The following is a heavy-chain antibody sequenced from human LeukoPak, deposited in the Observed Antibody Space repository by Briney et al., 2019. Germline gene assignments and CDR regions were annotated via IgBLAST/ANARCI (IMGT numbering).Heavy chain of an antibody. CDR3: AKTSGVIVVVITVYYFDY. CDR1: GFTFSSYA. V-gene: IGHV3-23*01. J-gene: IGHJ4*02. Sequence: GGSLRLSCAASGFTFSSYAMSWVRQAPGKGLGWVSPISGRGGSTYYADSVKGRFTISRDNSKNTLYLQMNSLRAEDTAVYYCAKTSGVIVVVITVYYFDYWGQGTLVTVSS. CDR2: ISGRGGST. D-gene: IGHD3-22*01.